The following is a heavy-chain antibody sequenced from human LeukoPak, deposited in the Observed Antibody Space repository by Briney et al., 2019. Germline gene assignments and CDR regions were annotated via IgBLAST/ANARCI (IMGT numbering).Heavy chain of an antibody. CDR2: ISSSSSYI. CDR3: ARDRNVVDFDY. D-gene: IGHD2-2*01. Sequence: GGSLRPSCAASGFTFSSYSMNWVRQAPGKGLEWVSSISSSSSYIYYADSVKGRFTISRDNAKNSLYLQMNSLRAEDTAVYYCARDRNVVDFDYWGQGTLVTVSS. V-gene: IGHV3-21*01. CDR1: GFTFSSYS. J-gene: IGHJ4*02.